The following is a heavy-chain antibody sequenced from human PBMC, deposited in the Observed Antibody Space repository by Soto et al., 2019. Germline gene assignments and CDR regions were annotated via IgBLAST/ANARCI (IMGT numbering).Heavy chain of an antibody. D-gene: IGHD2-2*02. CDR2: IKQDGSEK. V-gene: IGHV3-7*01. Sequence: EVQLVESGGGLVQPGGSLRLSCAASGFTFSSDWMSWVLQAPGTGLAWVANIKQDGSEKYYVDSVKGRFTLSRDNAKNSLYLQEYSLRGEDTAVYYCARGGHCSSTRCYSSRSAFDIRGQGTMVTVYS. CDR1: GFTFSSDW. J-gene: IGHJ3*02. CDR3: ARGGHCSSTRCYSSRSAFDI.